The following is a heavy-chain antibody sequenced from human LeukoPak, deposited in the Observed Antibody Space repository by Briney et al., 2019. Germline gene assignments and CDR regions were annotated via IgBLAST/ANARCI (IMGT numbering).Heavy chain of an antibody. CDR2: ISEDGSHK. Sequence: GGSLRLSCAASGFTFRSSGMHWVRQAPGKGLEWVAVISEDGSHKYYADSVKGRFTISRDNSKNTLNLQMNSLRAQDTAVYYCAKDHDFWSGYLDYFDYWGQGTLVTVSS. CDR1: GFTFRSSG. D-gene: IGHD3-3*01. V-gene: IGHV3-30*18. J-gene: IGHJ4*02. CDR3: AKDHDFWSGYLDYFDY.